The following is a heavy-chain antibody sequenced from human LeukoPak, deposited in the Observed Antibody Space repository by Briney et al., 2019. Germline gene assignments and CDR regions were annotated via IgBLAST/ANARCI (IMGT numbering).Heavy chain of an antibody. CDR2: ISYDGSNK. Sequence: PGGSLRLSCAASGFTFRSYGMHWVRQAPGKGLEWVAVISYDGSNKYYADSVKGRFTISRDNSKNTLYLQMNSLRAEDTAVYYCAKAFVSGGDYNFDYWGQGTLVTVSS. J-gene: IGHJ4*02. CDR1: GFTFRSYG. D-gene: IGHD2-21*02. V-gene: IGHV3-30*18. CDR3: AKAFVSGGDYNFDY.